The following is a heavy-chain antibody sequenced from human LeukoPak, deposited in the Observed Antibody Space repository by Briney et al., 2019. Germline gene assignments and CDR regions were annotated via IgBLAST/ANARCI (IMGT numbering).Heavy chain of an antibody. CDR3: AKVPYSDYGSGRPPFMDV. CDR1: GFTFSNYA. D-gene: IGHD3-10*01. Sequence: GGSLRLSCAASGFTFSNYAMSWVRQAPGKGLEWVSTISDSGSSTYYADSVKGRFTISRDNSKNTRYPQMDSLRAEDTAIYSCAKVPYSDYGSGRPPFMDVWGQGTTVAVSS. J-gene: IGHJ6*02. CDR2: ISDSGSST. V-gene: IGHV3-23*01.